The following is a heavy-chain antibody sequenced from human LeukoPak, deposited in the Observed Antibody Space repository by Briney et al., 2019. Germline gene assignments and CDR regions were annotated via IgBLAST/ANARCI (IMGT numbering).Heavy chain of an antibody. CDR2: INHSGST. J-gene: IGHJ5*02. D-gene: IGHD2-2*01. CDR1: GGSFSGYY. Sequence: PSEILSLTCAVYGGSFSGYYWSWIRQPPGKGLEWIGEINHSGSTNYNPSLKSRVTISVDTSKNQFSLKLSSVTAADTAVYYCARGRYCSSTSCYFRFDPWGQGTLVTVSS. V-gene: IGHV4-34*01. CDR3: ARGRYCSSTSCYFRFDP.